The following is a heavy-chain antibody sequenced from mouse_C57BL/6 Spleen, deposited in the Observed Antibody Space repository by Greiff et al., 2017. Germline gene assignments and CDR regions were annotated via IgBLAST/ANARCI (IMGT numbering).Heavy chain of an antibody. CDR3: ARSPITTVPYCDS. J-gene: IGHJ2*01. V-gene: IGHV1-82*01. CDR1: GYAFSSSW. CDR2: IYPGDGDT. Sequence: QVQLQQSGPELVKPGASVKISCKASGYAFSSSWMNWVKQRPGKGLEWIGRIYPGDGDTNYNGKFKGKATLTADKSSSTAYMQLSSLTSGDSAVYFCARSPITTVPYCDSGGKGTTLTVSS. D-gene: IGHD1-1*01.